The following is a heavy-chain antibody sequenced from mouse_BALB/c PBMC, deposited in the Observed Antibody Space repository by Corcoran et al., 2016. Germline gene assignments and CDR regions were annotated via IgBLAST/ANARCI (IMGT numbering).Heavy chain of an antibody. CDR2: INTYTGEP. D-gene: IGHD2-10*02. CDR1: GYTFTNYG. Sequence: QIQLVQSGPELKKPGETVKISCKASGYTFTNYGMNWVKQAPGKGLKWMGWINTYTGEPTYADDFKGRFAFSLETSASTAYLQINNLKNEDMATYFCARYGNYPYYFDYWGQGTTLTVSS. J-gene: IGHJ2*01. V-gene: IGHV9-1*02. CDR3: ARYGNYPYYFDY.